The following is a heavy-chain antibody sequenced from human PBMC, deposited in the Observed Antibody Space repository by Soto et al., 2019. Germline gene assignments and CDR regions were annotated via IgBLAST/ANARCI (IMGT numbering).Heavy chain of an antibody. D-gene: IGHD3-16*01. CDR3: GEIIGGGVVGGPFDY. CDR2: IIPILGIA. J-gene: IGHJ4*02. Sequence: QVQLVQSGAEVKKPGSSVKVSCKASGGTFSSYTISWVRQAPGQGLEWMGRIIPILGIANYAQKFQGRVTITADKTTSTAYMEVRSLRFEDTGEYYCGEIIGGGVVGGPFDYWGQGTLVTVSS. CDR1: GGTFSSYT. V-gene: IGHV1-69*02.